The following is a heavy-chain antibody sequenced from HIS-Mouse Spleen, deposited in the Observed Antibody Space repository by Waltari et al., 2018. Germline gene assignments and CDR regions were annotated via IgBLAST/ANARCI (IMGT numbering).Heavy chain of an antibody. Sequence: QVQLVESGGGVVQPGRSLRLSCAASGFTFSSYAIPLVRQAPGKGLEWVAVISYDGSNKYYADSVKGRFTISRDNSKNTLYLQMNSLRAEDTAVYYCAREIPYSSSWYDWYFDLWGRGTLVTVSS. CDR1: GFTFSSYA. CDR3: AREIPYSSSWYDWYFDL. CDR2: ISYDGSNK. J-gene: IGHJ2*01. D-gene: IGHD6-13*01. V-gene: IGHV3-30*04.